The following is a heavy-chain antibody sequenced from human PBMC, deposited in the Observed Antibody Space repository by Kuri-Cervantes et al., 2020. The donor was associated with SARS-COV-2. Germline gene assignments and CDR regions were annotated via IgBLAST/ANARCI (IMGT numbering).Heavy chain of an antibody. CDR3: ASSDFWSGHYYFDY. V-gene: IGHV4-34*01. CDR2: INHSGST. CDR1: GGSFSGYY. J-gene: IGHJ4*02. D-gene: IGHD3-3*01. Sequence: ESLRLSCAVYGGSFSGYYWSWIRQPPGKGLEWIGEINHSGSTNYNPSLKSRVTISVDTSKNQFSLKLSSVTAADTAVYYCASSDFWSGHYYFDYWGQGTLVTVSS.